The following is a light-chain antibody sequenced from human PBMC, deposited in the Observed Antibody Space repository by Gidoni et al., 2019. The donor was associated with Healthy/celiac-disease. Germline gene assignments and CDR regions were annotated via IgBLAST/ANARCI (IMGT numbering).Light chain of an antibody. CDR2: DAS. CDR1: QDISNY. CDR3: PQYDDLLT. J-gene: IGKJ3*01. Sequence: DNQMTQSPYSLSASVGDRVTITCPASQDISNYLNWYQQKPGKAPKLLIYDASHLETGVPSRFSGSGSGTDFTFTISSLQPEDIATYYCPQYDDLLTFGPGTKVNIK. V-gene: IGKV1-33*01.